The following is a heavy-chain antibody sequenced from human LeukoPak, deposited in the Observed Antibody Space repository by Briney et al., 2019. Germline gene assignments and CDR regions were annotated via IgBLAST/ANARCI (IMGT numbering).Heavy chain of an antibody. J-gene: IGHJ4*02. CDR1: GGTFSSYA. Sequence: ASVKVSCKASGGTFSSYAISWVRQAPGQGLEWMGGIIPIFGTANYAQKFQGRVTITADESTSTAYMELSSLRSEDPAVYYCARVLSGYSSGWDYFDYWGQGTLVTVSS. D-gene: IGHD6-19*01. CDR2: IIPIFGTA. CDR3: ARVLSGYSSGWDYFDY. V-gene: IGHV1-69*13.